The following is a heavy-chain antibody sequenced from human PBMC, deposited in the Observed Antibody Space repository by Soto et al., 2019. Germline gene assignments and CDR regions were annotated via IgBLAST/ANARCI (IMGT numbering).Heavy chain of an antibody. V-gene: IGHV3-33*01. D-gene: IGHD6-19*01. CDR2: IWYDGSNK. CDR3: ARALHSSGRYPYFDY. J-gene: IGHJ4*02. Sequence: GGSLRLSCAASGFTFSSSGMHWVRQAPGKGLEWVAVIWYDGSNKYYADSVKGRFTISRDNSKNTLYLQMNSLRAEDTAVYYCARALHSSGRYPYFDYWGQGTLVTVSS. CDR1: GFTFSSSG.